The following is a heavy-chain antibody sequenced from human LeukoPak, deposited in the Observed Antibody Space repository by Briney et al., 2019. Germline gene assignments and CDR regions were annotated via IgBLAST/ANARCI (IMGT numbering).Heavy chain of an antibody. CDR1: GFTFSNYW. V-gene: IGHV3-7*01. J-gene: IGHJ5*02. D-gene: IGHD1-1*01. CDR3: VEINTP. CDR2: IKQDGSEK. Sequence: GGSLRLSCTASGFTFSNYWMHWVRQAPGKGLEWVANIKQDGSEKYYVDSVKGRFTISRDNAKNSLYLQMSSLRAKDTAVYYCVEINTPWGQGTLVTVSS.